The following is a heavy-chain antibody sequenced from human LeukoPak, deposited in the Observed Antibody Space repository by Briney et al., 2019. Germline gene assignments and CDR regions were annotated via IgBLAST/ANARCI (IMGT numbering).Heavy chain of an antibody. CDR1: GFTFSNYW. V-gene: IGHV3-74*01. J-gene: IGHJ5*02. Sequence: GGSLRLSCAASGFTFSNYWMHWVRQAPGKGLVWVSRINSDGINTSYADSVKGRFTISRDNAKNTLNLQMNSLRAEDTAVYYCARDLGQYYDTSDNWFDPWGQGTLVAVSS. CDR3: ARDLGQYYDTSDNWFDP. CDR2: INSDGINT. D-gene: IGHD3-22*01.